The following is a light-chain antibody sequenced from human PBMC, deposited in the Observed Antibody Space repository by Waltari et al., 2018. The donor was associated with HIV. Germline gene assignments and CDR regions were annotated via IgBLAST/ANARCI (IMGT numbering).Light chain of an antibody. J-gene: IGLJ2*01. V-gene: IGLV2-14*03. CDR2: DVS. Sequence: QSALTQPASISGSPGQSITISCTGTSGDVGGYNYVSWSQQKPGKAPQSIIYDVSERPTGVSSRFSGSKSGNTAFLTISGLQADDEADYYCSSHTTSSDLDVVFGGGTKLTVL. CDR1: SGDVGGYNY. CDR3: SSHTTSSDLDVV.